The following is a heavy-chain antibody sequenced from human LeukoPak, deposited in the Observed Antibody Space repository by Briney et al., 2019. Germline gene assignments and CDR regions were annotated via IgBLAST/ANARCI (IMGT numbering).Heavy chain of an antibody. Sequence: GGSLRLSCAASGFTFDDYGMSWVRQAPGKGLEWVSGINWNGGSTGYADSVKGRFTISRDNAKNSLYLQMNSLRAEDTALYYCARGAGGAVTSYFDYWGQGTLVTVSP. CDR1: GFTFDDYG. CDR2: INWNGGST. J-gene: IGHJ4*02. V-gene: IGHV3-20*04. CDR3: ARGAGGAVTSYFDY. D-gene: IGHD4-17*01.